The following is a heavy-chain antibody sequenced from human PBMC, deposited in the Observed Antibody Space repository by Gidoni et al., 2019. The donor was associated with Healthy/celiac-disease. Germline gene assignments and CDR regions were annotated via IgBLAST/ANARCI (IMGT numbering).Heavy chain of an antibody. CDR3: ARDGGRYFDWFHFDY. CDR2: ITTNTWTL. J-gene: IGHJ4*02. Sequence: QLQLVQAGSELKKTGASVKISCKASGHHFTNYAMNWVRQAPGQGLEWMVWITTNTWTLTYAQGFTGRFVFSLDSSVITAYLQISSLKAEYTAVYSCARDGGRYFDWFHFDYLGQGTLVPVSS. V-gene: IGHV7-4-1*02. D-gene: IGHD3-9*01. CDR1: GHHFTNYA.